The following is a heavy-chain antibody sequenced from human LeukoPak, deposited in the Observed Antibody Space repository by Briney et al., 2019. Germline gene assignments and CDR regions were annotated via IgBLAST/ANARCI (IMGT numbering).Heavy chain of an antibody. CDR2: ISRSGDST. Sequence: GGSLRLSCAASGFTFSTYAMTWVRQAPGKGLEWVSAISRSGDSTYYADSVKGRFTISRDNSKNTLYLQMNSLRAEDTAVYYCAKTGSGWSFDYWGQGTLVTVSS. CDR1: GFTFSTYA. J-gene: IGHJ4*02. V-gene: IGHV3-23*01. CDR3: AKTGSGWSFDY. D-gene: IGHD6-19*01.